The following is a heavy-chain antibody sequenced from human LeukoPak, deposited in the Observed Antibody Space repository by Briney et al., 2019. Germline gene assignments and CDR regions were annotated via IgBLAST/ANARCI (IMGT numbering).Heavy chain of an antibody. CDR3: AKDSRPYSSSSHFDC. V-gene: IGHV3-53*01. Sequence: GGSLRLSCAASGFNVSRNYMSWVRQAPGKGLEWVSVIYSGGTTYYADSVKGRFTISRDNSRNTLYLQMNSLRAEDTAVYYCAKDSRPYSSSSHFDCWGLGALVTVSS. CDR2: IYSGGTT. J-gene: IGHJ4*02. D-gene: IGHD6-6*01. CDR1: GFNVSRNY.